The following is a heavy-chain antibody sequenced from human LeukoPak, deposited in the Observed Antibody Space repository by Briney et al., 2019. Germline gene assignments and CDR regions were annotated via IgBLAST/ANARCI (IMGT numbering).Heavy chain of an antibody. CDR2: ITSSSRII. Sequence: GGSLRLSCAASGLTFSTYSMIWVRQAPGKGLEWVSYITSSSRIIYYTDSAKGRFTISRDNAKKSLFLQMNSLRDEDTAVYYCARVGGLTQTEGDDFDYWGQGTLVTVSS. J-gene: IGHJ4*02. V-gene: IGHV3-48*02. D-gene: IGHD1-26*01. CDR3: ARVGGLTQTEGDDFDY. CDR1: GLTFSTYS.